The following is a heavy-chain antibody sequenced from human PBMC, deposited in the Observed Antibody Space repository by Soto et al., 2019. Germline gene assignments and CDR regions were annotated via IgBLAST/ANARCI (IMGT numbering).Heavy chain of an antibody. Sequence: QITLKESGPTLVKPTQTLTLTCTFSGFSLNTGGLGVGWIRQPPGKALEWLALIYWDDDKRYSPSLKSRLSITKDTSNNQVVLTMTNMDPVDTATYYCTHSRCGGDSLRSYSSHYYYGMDVWGQGTTVTVSS. V-gene: IGHV2-5*02. CDR3: THSRCGGDSLRSYSSHYYYGMDV. J-gene: IGHJ6*02. CDR1: GFSLNTGGLG. CDR2: IYWDDDK. D-gene: IGHD2-21*02.